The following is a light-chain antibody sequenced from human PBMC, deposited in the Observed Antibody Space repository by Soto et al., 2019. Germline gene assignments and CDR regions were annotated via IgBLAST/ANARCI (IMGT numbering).Light chain of an antibody. CDR2: DAS. Sequence: DIQTTQSPSSVSASVGDRVTITCRASEGISNALAWYQQKPGMAPTLLIFDASILQSGVPSRFSGSGSGTDFTLTISSLQPEDFATYYCQQANSFPLTFGGGTKVDIK. V-gene: IGKV1-12*01. CDR1: EGISNA. CDR3: QQANSFPLT. J-gene: IGKJ4*01.